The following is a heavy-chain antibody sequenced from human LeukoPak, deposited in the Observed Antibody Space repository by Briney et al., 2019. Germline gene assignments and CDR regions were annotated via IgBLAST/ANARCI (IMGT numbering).Heavy chain of an antibody. V-gene: IGHV5-51*01. CDR1: GYIFTSYW. Sequence: GESWQISCRGSGYIFTSYWIAWVRQMPGKGLEWMGIIYPGDFDTTYSPSFQGQVTISVDKSITTAYLQWSSLKASDTAMYFCARQSDAGVSYPGYWGQGTLVTVSS. D-gene: IGHD3-10*01. CDR3: ARQSDAGVSYPGY. CDR2: IYPGDFDT. J-gene: IGHJ4*02.